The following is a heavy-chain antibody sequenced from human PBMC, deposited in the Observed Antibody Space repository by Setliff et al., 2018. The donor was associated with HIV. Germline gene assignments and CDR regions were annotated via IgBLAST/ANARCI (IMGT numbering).Heavy chain of an antibody. V-gene: IGHV4-34*01. CDR3: ARGLTDYMDV. Sequence: PSETLSLTCAVYGESFSGYYWSWIRQPPGKGLEWIGEINHSGSTNYNPSLKSRVTISVDTSKNQFSLKLSSVTAADTAVYYCARGLTDYMDVWGKGTTVTVSS. CDR1: GESFSGYY. CDR2: INHSGST. D-gene: IGHD2-8*02. J-gene: IGHJ6*03.